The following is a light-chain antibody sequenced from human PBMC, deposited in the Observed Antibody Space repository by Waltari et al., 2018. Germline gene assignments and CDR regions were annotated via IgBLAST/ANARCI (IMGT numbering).Light chain of an antibody. J-gene: IGKJ1*01. CDR3: QHYVRLPVT. CDR1: QSIGIY. Sequence: EIMLTQSPGTLSLSPGERATISCRASQSIGIYLAGYQQRPGQAPRLLIYGASNRATGIPDRFSGSGSGTDFSLTISRLDPEDFAVYYCQHYVRLPVTFGHGTKVEIK. CDR2: GAS. V-gene: IGKV3-20*01.